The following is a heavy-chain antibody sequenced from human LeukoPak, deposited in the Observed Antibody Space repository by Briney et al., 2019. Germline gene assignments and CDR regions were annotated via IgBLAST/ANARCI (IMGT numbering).Heavy chain of an antibody. CDR1: GGSISSYY. CDR2: IYYSGST. V-gene: IGHV4-59*08. J-gene: IGHJ3*02. Sequence: PSETLSLTCTVSGGSISSYYWSWIRQPPGKGLEWIGYIYYSGSTNYNPSLKSRVTISIDTSKNQFSLKLSSVTAADTAVYYCARLGGRYYYDSSGLPPEAFDIWGHGTMVTVSS. D-gene: IGHD3-22*01. CDR3: ARLGGRYYYDSSGLPPEAFDI.